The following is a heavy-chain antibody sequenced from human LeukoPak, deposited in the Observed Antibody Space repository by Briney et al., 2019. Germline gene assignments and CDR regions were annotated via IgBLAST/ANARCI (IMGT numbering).Heavy chain of an antibody. D-gene: IGHD1-1*01. V-gene: IGHV4-39*01. Sequence: SETLSLTCTVAGGSISSGNYYWGWIRQPPGKGLEWIGRVYYSGYTYYNPSLKSRVTISVDTSKNQFSLKLSSLTAADTTIYYCARHDLTTRHGFDPWGQGTLVTVSS. CDR1: GGSISSGNYY. CDR2: VYYSGYT. J-gene: IGHJ5*02. CDR3: ARHDLTTRHGFDP.